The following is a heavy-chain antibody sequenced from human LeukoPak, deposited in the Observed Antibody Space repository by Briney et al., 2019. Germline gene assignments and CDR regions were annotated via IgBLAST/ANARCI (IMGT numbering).Heavy chain of an antibody. CDR2: INSDGSSI. V-gene: IGHV3-74*01. CDR1: GFTSSSYW. J-gene: IGHJ5*02. Sequence: PGGSLRLSCAASGFTSSSYWVHWVRQAPGKGLVWVSRINSDGSSINYADSVKGRFTISRDNAKSTLYLQMNSLRAEDAAVYYCARGRGPYGWFDPWGQGTLVTVSS. CDR3: ARGRGPYGWFDP. D-gene: IGHD3-10*01.